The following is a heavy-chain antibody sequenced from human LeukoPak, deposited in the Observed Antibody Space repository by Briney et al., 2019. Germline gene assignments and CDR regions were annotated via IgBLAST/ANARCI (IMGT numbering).Heavy chain of an antibody. D-gene: IGHD1-1*01. CDR2: IGTADDT. J-gene: IGHJ4*02. CDR1: GFTFSNYA. CDR3: ARDPGY. Sequence: PGGSLRLSCAASGFTFSNYAMHWVRQATGKGLEWVSTIGTADDTYYSGSVKGRFTISRENAKSSLYLQMNSLRAGDTAVYYCARDPGYWGQGTLVTVSS. V-gene: IGHV3-13*04.